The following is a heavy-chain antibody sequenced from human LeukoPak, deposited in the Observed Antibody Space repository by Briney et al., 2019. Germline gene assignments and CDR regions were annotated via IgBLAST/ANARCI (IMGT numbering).Heavy chain of an antibody. V-gene: IGHV4-39*01. CDR3: ARHVSAAAGTRWFDP. J-gene: IGHJ5*02. Sequence: SETLSLTCTVSGGSISSSSYYWSWIRQPPGKGLEWIGEINHSGSTNYNPSLKSRVTISVDTSKNQFSLKLSSVTAADTAVYYCARHVSAAAGTRWFDPWGQGTLVTVPS. CDR1: GGSISSSSYY. D-gene: IGHD6-13*01. CDR2: INHSGST.